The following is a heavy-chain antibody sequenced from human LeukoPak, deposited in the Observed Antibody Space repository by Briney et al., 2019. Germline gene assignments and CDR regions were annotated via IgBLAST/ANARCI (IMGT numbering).Heavy chain of an antibody. V-gene: IGHV4-59*01. CDR2: IYYSGST. D-gene: IGHD6-6*01. CDR1: GGSISSYY. Sequence: SETLSLTCTVSGGSISSYYWSWIRQPPGKGLEWIGYIYYSGSTNYNPSLKSRDTISVDTSKNQFSLKLSSVTAADTAVYYCARGPGFAARPYYFDYWGQGTLVTVSS. J-gene: IGHJ4*02. CDR3: ARGPGFAARPYYFDY.